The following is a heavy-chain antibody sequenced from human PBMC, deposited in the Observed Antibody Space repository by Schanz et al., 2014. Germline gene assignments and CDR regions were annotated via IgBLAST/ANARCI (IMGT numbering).Heavy chain of an antibody. V-gene: IGHV3-33*06. J-gene: IGHJ4*02. Sequence: QVQLVESGGGVVQPGGSLRLSCAASGFIFSNYGMHWVRQAPGKGLEWVAVIWSDGSGKYYADSVKGRFTISRDSPKNTLYLQMNSLSADDTAVYYCAKDPSHGDYDYYFDYWGQGTLVTVSS. CDR3: AKDPSHGDYDYYFDY. CDR1: GFIFSNYG. CDR2: IWSDGSGK. D-gene: IGHD3-22*01.